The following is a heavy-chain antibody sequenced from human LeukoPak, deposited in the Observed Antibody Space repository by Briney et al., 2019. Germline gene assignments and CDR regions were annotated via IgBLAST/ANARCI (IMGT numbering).Heavy chain of an antibody. J-gene: IGHJ4*02. Sequence: SETLSLTCTVSGGSVSSGSYYWSWIRQPPGRGLEWIGYIYYSGSTNYNHSLKSRVTISVDTSKNQFSLKLSSVTAADTAVYYCARGRDAATIFGVVMTLLDYWGQGTLVTVSS. D-gene: IGHD3-3*01. CDR1: GGSVSSGSYY. CDR3: ARGRDAATIFGVVMTLLDY. CDR2: IYYSGST. V-gene: IGHV4-61*01.